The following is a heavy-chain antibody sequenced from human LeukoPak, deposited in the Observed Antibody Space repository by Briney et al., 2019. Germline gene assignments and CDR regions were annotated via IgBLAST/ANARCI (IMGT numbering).Heavy chain of an antibody. D-gene: IGHD6-13*01. J-gene: IGHJ1*01. Sequence: PGGPLRLSFLAPGLTLNTHAMNWVRQAPAKGLGWVALIQLDGSKIDYADSVKGRFTISRDNSENTLYLQMNSLGVEDTAVYFCAKWGFIAPTGNPIRESFQHWGQGTLVRVSS. CDR1: GLTLNTHA. CDR3: AKWGFIAPTGNPIRESFQH. V-gene: IGHV3-30*02. CDR2: IQLDGSKI.